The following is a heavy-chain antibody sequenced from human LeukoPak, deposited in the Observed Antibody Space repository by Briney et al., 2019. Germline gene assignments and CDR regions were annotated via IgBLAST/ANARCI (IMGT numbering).Heavy chain of an antibody. J-gene: IGHJ3*02. Sequence: SQTLSLTCFVSGGSISSGSYFWSWLRQPAGKGLEWIGYIYYSGRTNYNPSLKSRVTISIDTSKNQISLKLSSVTAADTAVYYCARDWDDAFDIWGQGTMVTVSS. CDR2: IYYSGRT. CDR3: ARDWDDAFDI. V-gene: IGHV4-61*10. D-gene: IGHD7-27*01. CDR1: GGSISSGSYF.